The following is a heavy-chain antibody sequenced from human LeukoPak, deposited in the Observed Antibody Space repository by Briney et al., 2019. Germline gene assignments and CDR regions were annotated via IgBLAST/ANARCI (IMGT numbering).Heavy chain of an antibody. CDR3: ARLRVSGSYLYYFDY. CDR1: NGSISSYH. D-gene: IGHD1-26*01. CDR2: ILTSGTT. V-gene: IGHV4-4*09. J-gene: IGHJ4*02. Sequence: SETLSRTWTDSNGSISSYHWSWVRQPPGKGLEWIGYILTSGTTNYNPSLKSRLTISVDTSKNQFTLKLSSVTAADTAVYYCARLRVSGSYLYYFDYWGQGTLVTVSS.